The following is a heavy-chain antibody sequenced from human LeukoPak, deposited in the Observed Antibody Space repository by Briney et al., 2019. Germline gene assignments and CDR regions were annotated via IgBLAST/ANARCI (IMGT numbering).Heavy chain of an antibody. Sequence: SETLSLTCTVSGGSISSYYWSWIRQPAGKGLEWIGRIYASGSTNYNPSLKSRVTTSADTSKNQFSLKLSSVTAADTAVYYCARTSPRAATFDYWGQGTLATVSS. V-gene: IGHV4-4*07. CDR1: GGSISSYY. CDR3: ARTSPRAATFDY. J-gene: IGHJ4*02. D-gene: IGHD2-15*01. CDR2: IYASGST.